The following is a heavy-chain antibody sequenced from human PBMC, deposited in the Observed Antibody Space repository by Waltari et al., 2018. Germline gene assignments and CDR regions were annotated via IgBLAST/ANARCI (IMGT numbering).Heavy chain of an antibody. Sequence: EVQLVESGGGLVKPGGSLRLSCAASGFTFSSYSMNWVRQAPGKGLEWVSSISSSSSYIYYADSVKGRFTISRDNAKNSLYLQMNSLRAEDTAVYYCARAGFVVANYYYYGMDVWGQGTTVTVSS. J-gene: IGHJ6*02. CDR3: ARAGFVVANYYYYGMDV. D-gene: IGHD2-2*01. CDR1: GFTFSSYS. V-gene: IGHV3-21*01. CDR2: ISSSSSYI.